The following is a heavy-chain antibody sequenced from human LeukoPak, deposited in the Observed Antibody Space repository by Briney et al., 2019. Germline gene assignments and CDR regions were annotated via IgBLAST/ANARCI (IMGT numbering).Heavy chain of an antibody. V-gene: IGHV3-48*01. Sequence: GGSLRLSCAASGFSFSTYAMNWVRQTSGKGLEWVSYISSSSSTIYFADSVKGRFTISRDNAKNSLYLQMNSLRAEDTAVYYCASDGLWLAPTRDWGQGTLVTVSS. D-gene: IGHD5-18*01. CDR3: ASDGLWLAPTRD. J-gene: IGHJ4*02. CDR1: GFSFSTYA. CDR2: ISSSSSTI.